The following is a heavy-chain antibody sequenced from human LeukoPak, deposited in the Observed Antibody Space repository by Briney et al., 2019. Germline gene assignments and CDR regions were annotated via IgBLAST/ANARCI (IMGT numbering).Heavy chain of an antibody. CDR2: IRGSGGSR. CDR3: AKVRDGSGSYYKGRAFDI. Sequence: PGGSLRLCCAASGFTFSSYAMSWFRQAPGKGLEWVSVIRGSGGSRYYAVSVKGRLTISRDNPKYTLFLHMTSLRAEDTAVYYCAKVRDGSGSYYKGRAFDIWGQGTTVTVSS. D-gene: IGHD3-10*01. V-gene: IGHV3-23*01. J-gene: IGHJ3*02. CDR1: GFTFSSYA.